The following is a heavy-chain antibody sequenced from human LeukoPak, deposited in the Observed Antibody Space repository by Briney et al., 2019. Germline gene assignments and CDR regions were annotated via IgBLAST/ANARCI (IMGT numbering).Heavy chain of an antibody. J-gene: IGHJ4*02. D-gene: IGHD4-17*01. CDR3: ARLQATVSIHSYFDY. Sequence: SETLSLTCTVSSGSISSSNYYWSWIRQPAGKGLEWIGRISTIGSTNYNPSLNSRVTISIDTSKNQFSLKLSSVTAADTAVYYCARLQATVSIHSYFDYWGQGTLVTVSS. CDR2: ISTIGST. CDR1: SGSISSSNYY. V-gene: IGHV4-61*02.